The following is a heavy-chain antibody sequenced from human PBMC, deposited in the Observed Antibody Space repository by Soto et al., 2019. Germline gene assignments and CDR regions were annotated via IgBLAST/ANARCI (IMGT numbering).Heavy chain of an antibody. CDR3: AKGDYDFWSGYYAPKYYYYGMDV. V-gene: IGHV3-30*18. Sequence: QVQLVESGGGVVQPGRSLRLSCAASGFTFSSYGMHWVRQAPGKGLEWVAVISYDGSNKYYADSVKGRFTISRDNSKNTLYLQMNSLRAEDTAVYYCAKGDYDFWSGYYAPKYYYYGMDVWGQGTTVTVSS. CDR2: ISYDGSNK. CDR1: GFTFSSYG. D-gene: IGHD3-3*01. J-gene: IGHJ6*02.